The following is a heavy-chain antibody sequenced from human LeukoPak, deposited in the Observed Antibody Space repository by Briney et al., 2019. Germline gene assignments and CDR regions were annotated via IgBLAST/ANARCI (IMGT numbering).Heavy chain of an antibody. J-gene: IGHJ4*02. CDR1: GYTFTGYH. D-gene: IGHD2-2*01. CDR2: INPNSGDT. Sequence: ASVEVSCKASGYTFTGYHMHWVRQAPGQGLEWMGRINPNSGDTNYAQKFQGRVTMTRDTSISTAYMELSRLRSDDTVVYYCARDYCSSTSCLFDYWGQGTLVTVSS. V-gene: IGHV1-2*05. CDR3: ARDYCSSTSCLFDY.